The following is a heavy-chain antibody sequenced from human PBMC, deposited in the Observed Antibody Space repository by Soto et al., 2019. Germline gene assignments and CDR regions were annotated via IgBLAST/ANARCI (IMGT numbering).Heavy chain of an antibody. CDR1: GFTFSSYS. V-gene: IGHV3-48*01. Sequence: GGSLILSCAASGFTFSSYSMNWVRQAPGKGLEWFSYISSSSSTIYYADSVKGRFTISRDNAKNSLYLQMNSLRAEDTAVYYCAREADILNWFDPWGQGTLVTVSS. CDR3: AREADILNWFDP. D-gene: IGHD3-9*01. J-gene: IGHJ5*02. CDR2: ISSSSSTI.